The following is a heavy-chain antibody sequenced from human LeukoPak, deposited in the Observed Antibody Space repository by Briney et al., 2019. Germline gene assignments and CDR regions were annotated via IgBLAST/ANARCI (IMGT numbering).Heavy chain of an antibody. D-gene: IGHD1/OR15-1a*01. J-gene: IGHJ3*01. Sequence: GGSLRLSCAGSGFTFNDYAMHWVRQVPGKGLEWVAGINWNSGVIAYGASVKGRSTISRDNARNSLYLQVDSLRFEDTALYYCAKDLAVGTTPRVYAFDVWGQGALVTVSS. CDR1: GFTFNDYA. V-gene: IGHV3-9*01. CDR3: AKDLAVGTTPRVYAFDV. CDR2: INWNSGVI.